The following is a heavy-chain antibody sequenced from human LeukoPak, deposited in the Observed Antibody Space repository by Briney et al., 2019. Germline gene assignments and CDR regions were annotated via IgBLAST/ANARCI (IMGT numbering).Heavy chain of an antibody. CDR3: ARRSRIMITFGGVIVTGPRNDAFDI. V-gene: IGHV4-39*07. D-gene: IGHD3-16*02. Sequence: SETLSLTCTVSGGSISSGSYYWSWIRQPPGKGLEWIGEINHSGSTNYNPSLKSRVTISVDTSKNQFSLKLSSVTAADTAVYYCARRSRIMITFGGVIVTGPRNDAFDIWGQGTMVTVSS. CDR2: INHSGST. J-gene: IGHJ3*02. CDR1: GGSISSGSYY.